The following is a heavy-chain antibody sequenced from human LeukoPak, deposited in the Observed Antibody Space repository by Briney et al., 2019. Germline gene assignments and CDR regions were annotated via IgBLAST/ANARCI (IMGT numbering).Heavy chain of an antibody. CDR2: IHYNGIT. D-gene: IGHD1-26*01. CDR1: GSMYNYY. V-gene: IGHV4-59*08. CDR3: ARHISSGGTYAHFDY. Sequence: SETLSLTCTVSGSMYNYYWSWIRQPPGKGLEWNGYIHYNGITNYNPSLKTRVTMSLDTSKNQVSLNLNSVTAADTAVYYCARHISSGGTYAHFDYWGQGTLVTVSS. J-gene: IGHJ4*02.